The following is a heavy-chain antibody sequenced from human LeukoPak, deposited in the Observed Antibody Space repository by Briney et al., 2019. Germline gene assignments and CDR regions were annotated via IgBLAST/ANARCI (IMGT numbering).Heavy chain of an antibody. CDR3: ARVGQWLPDY. CDR1: GFTFRNYW. CDR2: IRLDGSDK. D-gene: IGHD6-19*01. J-gene: IGHJ4*02. Sequence: GGSLRLSCAASGFTFRNYWMSWVRQAPGKGLEWVANIRLDGSDKYYVDSVKGRFTISRDNTKNSVYLQMNSLRAEDTAVYYCARVGQWLPDYWGQGTLVTVSS. V-gene: IGHV3-7*01.